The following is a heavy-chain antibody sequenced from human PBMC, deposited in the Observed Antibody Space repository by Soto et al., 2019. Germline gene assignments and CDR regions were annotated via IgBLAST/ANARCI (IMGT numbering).Heavy chain of an antibody. J-gene: IGHJ4*02. Sequence: SETLSLTCAVYGGSFSGYYWSWIRQPPGKGLEWIGVINHSGSTNYNPSLKSRVTISVDTSKNQFSLKLSSVTAADTAVYYCARGFGSSWYDQYYFDYWGQGTLVTVSS. CDR1: GGSFSGYY. D-gene: IGHD6-13*01. CDR3: ARGFGSSWYDQYYFDY. CDR2: INHSGST. V-gene: IGHV4-34*01.